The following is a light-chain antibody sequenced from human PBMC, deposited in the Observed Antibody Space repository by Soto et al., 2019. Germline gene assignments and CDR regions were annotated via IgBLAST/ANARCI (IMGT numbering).Light chain of an antibody. Sequence: QSALTQPASVSGSPGQSITISCTGTSSDVGGYNYVSWYQQHPGKAPKLMIYEVSNRPSGVSNRFSGSKSGNTASRTISGLQAEDEADYHCSSYTSSSTYVFGTGTKLTVL. CDR1: SSDVGGYNY. CDR2: EVS. J-gene: IGLJ1*01. CDR3: SSYTSSSTYV. V-gene: IGLV2-14*01.